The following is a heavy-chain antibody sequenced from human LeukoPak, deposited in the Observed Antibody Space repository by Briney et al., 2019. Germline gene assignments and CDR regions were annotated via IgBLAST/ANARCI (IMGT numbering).Heavy chain of an antibody. CDR2: ISGSGGST. CDR3: AKGKGHSGYDLFDY. V-gene: IGHV3-23*01. J-gene: IGHJ4*02. Sequence: GGTLRLSCAASGFTFSSYGMSWVRQAPGKGLEWVSAISGSGGSTYYADSVKGRFTISRDNSKNTLYLQMNSLRAEDTAVYYCAKGKGHSGYDLFDYWGQGTLVTVSS. D-gene: IGHD5-12*01. CDR1: GFTFSSYG.